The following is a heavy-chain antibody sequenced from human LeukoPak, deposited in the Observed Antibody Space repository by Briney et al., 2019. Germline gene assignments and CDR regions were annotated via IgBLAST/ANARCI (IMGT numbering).Heavy chain of an antibody. D-gene: IGHD2-8*01. CDR3: ARYFGGGRATNGFDY. CDR2: ISAYNGNT. CDR1: GYTFTSYG. V-gene: IGHV1-18*01. J-gene: IGHJ4*02. Sequence: GASEKVSCKASGYTFTSYGISWVRQAPGQGLEWMGWISAYNGNTNYAQKLQGRVTMTTDTSTSTAYMELRSLRSDDTAVYYCARYFGGGRATNGFDYWGQGTLVTVSS.